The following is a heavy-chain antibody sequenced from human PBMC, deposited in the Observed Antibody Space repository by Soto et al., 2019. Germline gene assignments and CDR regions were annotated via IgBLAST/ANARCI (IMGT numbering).Heavy chain of an antibody. D-gene: IGHD3-3*01. CDR2: INSDGSST. Sequence: GGSLRLSCTASGFTFSSYWMHWVRQAPGKGLVWVSRINSDGSSTSYADSVKGRFTISRDNAKNTLYLQMNSLRAEDTAVYYCARLRYDFWSGYYPDYWGQGTLVTVSS. CDR3: ARLRYDFWSGYYPDY. V-gene: IGHV3-74*01. CDR1: GFTFSSYW. J-gene: IGHJ4*02.